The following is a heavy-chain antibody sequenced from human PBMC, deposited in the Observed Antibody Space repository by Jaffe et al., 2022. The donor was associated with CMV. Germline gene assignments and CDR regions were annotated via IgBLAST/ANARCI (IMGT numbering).Heavy chain of an antibody. CDR1: GYTFTGYY. Sequence: QVQVVQSGAEVKKPGTSVKVSCKASGYTFTGYYIHWVRQAPGQGLEWMGWINPNSGGTNYAQKFQGRVTMTRDTSINTAYMELSILRSDDTAIYYCARDHGNAYYAFFDYWGQGTLVTVSS. V-gene: IGHV1-2*02. D-gene: IGHD3-22*01. CDR3: ARDHGNAYYAFFDY. CDR2: INPNSGGT. J-gene: IGHJ4*02.